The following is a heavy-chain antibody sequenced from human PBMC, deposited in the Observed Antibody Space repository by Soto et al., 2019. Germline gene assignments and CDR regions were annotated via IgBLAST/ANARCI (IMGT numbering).Heavy chain of an antibody. D-gene: IGHD6-19*01. V-gene: IGHV3-30-3*01. J-gene: IGHJ4*01. CDR2: MSYDGTNT. CDR3: ARDPSPYTSGWYGIDF. CDR1: GFMFSAYA. Sequence: QVQLVESGGGVVQPGASLRLSCTASGFMFSAYAMLWVRQAPGKGLEWVAAMSYDGTNTYYADSLKGRFTISRDNSKNTLFLQMSSLTADDSAVYYCARDPSPYTSGWYGIDFWGLGTLVIVSS.